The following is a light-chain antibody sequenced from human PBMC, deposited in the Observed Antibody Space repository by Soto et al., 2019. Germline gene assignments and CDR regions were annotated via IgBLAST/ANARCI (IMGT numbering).Light chain of an antibody. J-gene: IGKJ1*01. CDR3: RQYGSSPT. Sequence: EIVLTQSRGTLSLSLGERATLSCRASQSVSSSYLAWYQQKPGQAPRLLIYGSSSRATGIPDRFSGSGSGTDFTLTISRLEPEDFAVYYCRQYGSSPTFGQGTKVDIK. CDR2: GSS. V-gene: IGKV3-20*01. CDR1: QSVSSSY.